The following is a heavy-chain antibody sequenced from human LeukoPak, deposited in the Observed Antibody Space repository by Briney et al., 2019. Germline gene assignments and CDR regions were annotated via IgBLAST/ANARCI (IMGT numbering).Heavy chain of an antibody. Sequence: PSETLSLTCTVSGGSISSYYWSWLRQPPGNGLEWIGYIYYSGSSNYNPSLKSRVTISVDTSKNQFSLKLSSVTAADTAVYYCARVNYYDSSGYFDYWGQGTLVTVSS. CDR1: GGSISSYY. CDR2: IYYSGSS. D-gene: IGHD3-22*01. CDR3: ARVNYYDSSGYFDY. V-gene: IGHV4-59*01. J-gene: IGHJ4*02.